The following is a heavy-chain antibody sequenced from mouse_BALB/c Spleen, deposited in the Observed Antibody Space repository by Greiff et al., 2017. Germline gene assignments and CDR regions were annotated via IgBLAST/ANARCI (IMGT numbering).Heavy chain of an antibody. V-gene: IGHV1-14*01. CDR3: TKGAIAMDY. CDR2: INPYNDGT. D-gene: IGHD3-1*01. J-gene: IGHJ4*01. Sequence: VQLKQSGPELVKPGASVKMSCKASGYTFTSYVMHWVKQKPGQGLEWIGYINPYNDGTKYNEKFKSKATLTVDKSSSTAYMQLSSLTSEDSAVYYCTKGAIAMDYWGQGTSVTVSS. CDR1: GYTFTSYV.